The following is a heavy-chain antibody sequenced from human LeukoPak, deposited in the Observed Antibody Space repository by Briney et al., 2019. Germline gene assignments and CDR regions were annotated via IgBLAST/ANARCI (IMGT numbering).Heavy chain of an antibody. CDR3: ARAYGDYGVNWFDP. D-gene: IGHD4-17*01. J-gene: IGHJ5*02. Sequence: GASVKVSCKASGYTFTGYYMHWVRQAPGQGLEWMGWINPNSGGTNYAQKFQGRVSMTRDTSISTAYMELSRLRSDDTAVYYCARAYGDYGVNWFDPWGQGTLVTVSS. CDR1: GYTFTGYY. V-gene: IGHV1-2*02. CDR2: INPNSGGT.